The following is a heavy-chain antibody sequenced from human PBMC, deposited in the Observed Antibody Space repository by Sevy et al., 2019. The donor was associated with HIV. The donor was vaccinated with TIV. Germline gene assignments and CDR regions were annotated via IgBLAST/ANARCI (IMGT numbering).Heavy chain of an antibody. V-gene: IGHV3-48*01. CDR2: ISSSSSTI. Sequence: GGSLRLSCAASGFTFSSYSMNWVRQAPGKGLEWVSYISSSSSTIYYADSVKGRFTISRDNAKNSLYLQMNSLRAEDTAVYYCARVGEDGSYFYYFDYWGQGTLVTVSS. J-gene: IGHJ4*02. D-gene: IGHD1-26*01. CDR1: GFTFSSYS. CDR3: ARVGEDGSYFYYFDY.